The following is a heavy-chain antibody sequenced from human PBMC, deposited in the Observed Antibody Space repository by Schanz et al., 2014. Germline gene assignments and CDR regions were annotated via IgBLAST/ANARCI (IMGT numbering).Heavy chain of an antibody. J-gene: IGHJ3*02. V-gene: IGHV3-74*01. D-gene: IGHD2-15*01. CDR1: GFAFSSYW. CDR2: INSDGSST. Sequence: EVRLVESGGGLVQPGGSLRLTCTVSGFAFSSYWMHWVRQAPGKGLVWVSRINSDGSSTSYADSVKGRFTISRDNAKNSLYLQMTSLRAEDAAVYYCARDISPESRGPLYYDAFDIWGQGTVVTVSS. CDR3: ARDISPESRGPLYYDAFDI.